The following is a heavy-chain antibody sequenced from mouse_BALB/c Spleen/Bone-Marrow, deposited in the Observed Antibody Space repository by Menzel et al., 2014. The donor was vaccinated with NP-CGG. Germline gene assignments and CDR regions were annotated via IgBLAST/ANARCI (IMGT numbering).Heavy chain of an antibody. V-gene: IGHV1-9*01. D-gene: IGHD2-1*01. CDR3: ARRYGKGWYFDV. J-gene: IGHJ1*01. CDR1: GYTFSGYW. Sequence: VQRVESGAELIKPGASVKISCKATGYTFSGYWIEWVKQRPGHGLEWIGEILPGSASNKYNEKFKGKVTFIADTSSNTACLQLSSLTSEDSAVYYCARRYGKGWYFDVWGAGTTVTVSS. CDR2: ILPGSASN.